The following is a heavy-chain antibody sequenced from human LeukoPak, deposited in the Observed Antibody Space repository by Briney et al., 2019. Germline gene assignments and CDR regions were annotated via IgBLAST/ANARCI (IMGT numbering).Heavy chain of an antibody. CDR3: ARIVVVPAADAYYYYGMDV. CDR2: ISGSGGST. J-gene: IGHJ6*04. D-gene: IGHD2-2*01. V-gene: IGHV3-23*01. CDR1: GFTFSSYA. Sequence: GGSLRLSCAASGFTFSSYAMSWVRQAPGKGLEWVSAISGSGGSTYYADSVKGRFTISRDNSKNTLYLQMNSLRAEDTAVYYCARIVVVPAADAYYYYGMDVWGKGTTVTVSS.